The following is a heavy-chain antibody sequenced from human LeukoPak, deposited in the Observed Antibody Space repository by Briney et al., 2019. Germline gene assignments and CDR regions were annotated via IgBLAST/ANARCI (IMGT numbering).Heavy chain of an antibody. Sequence: PSETLSLTCAVYGGSFSGYYWSWIRQPPGKGLEWIGEINHSGSTNYNPSLKSRVTISVDTSKNQFSLKLSSVTAADTAVYYCARGSSGWYGFDYWDQGTLVTVSS. CDR3: ARGSSGWYGFDY. D-gene: IGHD6-19*01. CDR1: GGSFSGYY. J-gene: IGHJ4*02. CDR2: INHSGST. V-gene: IGHV4-34*01.